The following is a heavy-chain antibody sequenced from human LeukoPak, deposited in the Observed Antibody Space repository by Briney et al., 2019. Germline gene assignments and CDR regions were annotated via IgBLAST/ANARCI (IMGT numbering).Heavy chain of an antibody. CDR3: ARDWENGMDV. V-gene: IGHV3-33*01. CDR2: IWYDGSDE. CDR1: GFTFSSHG. Sequence: PGGSLRLSCAASGFTFSSHGMHWVRQAPGKGMEWVAVIWYDGSDEYYADSVKGRFTISRDNSKNTLYLQMNSLRAEDTAVYYCARDWENGMDVWGRGTTVTVSS. J-gene: IGHJ6*04. D-gene: IGHD1-26*01.